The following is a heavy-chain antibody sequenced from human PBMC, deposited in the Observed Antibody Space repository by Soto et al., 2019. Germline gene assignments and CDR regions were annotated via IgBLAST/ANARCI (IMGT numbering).Heavy chain of an antibody. Sequence: PGGSLRLSCAASGFTFSSYGMHWVRQAPGKGLEWVAVISYDGSNKYYVDSVKGRFTISRDNSKNTLYLQMNSLRAEDTAVYYCAKDYREGSGWYTDYFDYWGQGTLVTVSS. D-gene: IGHD6-19*01. CDR3: AKDYREGSGWYTDYFDY. CDR2: ISYDGSNK. V-gene: IGHV3-30*18. J-gene: IGHJ4*02. CDR1: GFTFSSYG.